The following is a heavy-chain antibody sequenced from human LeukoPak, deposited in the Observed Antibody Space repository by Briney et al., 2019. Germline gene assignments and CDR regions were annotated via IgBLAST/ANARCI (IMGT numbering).Heavy chain of an antibody. CDR1: GGSFSDYY. CDR3: ARHLLPRQRRYFDY. CDR2: INHSGST. Sequence: SETLSLTCAVYGGSFSDYYWSWIRQPPGKGLEWIGEINHSGSTNYNLSLKSRVTVSVDRSKNQFSLKLSSVTAADTAVYYCARHLLPRQRRYFDYWGQGTLVTVSS. J-gene: IGHJ4*02. V-gene: IGHV4-34*01.